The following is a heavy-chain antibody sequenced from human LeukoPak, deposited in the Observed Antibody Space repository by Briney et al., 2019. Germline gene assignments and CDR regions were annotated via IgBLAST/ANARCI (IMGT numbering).Heavy chain of an antibody. D-gene: IGHD1-26*01. CDR2: INSDGSGT. V-gene: IGHV3-74*01. CDR1: GFTFSSYW. Sequence: GSLRLSCAASGFTFSSYWMHWVRQAPGKGLVWVSRINSDGSGTSYADSVKGRFTISRDNAKNTLYLQMNSLRAEDTAVYYCAQMGGTLQIDYWGQGTLVTVSS. CDR3: AQMGGTLQIDY. J-gene: IGHJ4*02.